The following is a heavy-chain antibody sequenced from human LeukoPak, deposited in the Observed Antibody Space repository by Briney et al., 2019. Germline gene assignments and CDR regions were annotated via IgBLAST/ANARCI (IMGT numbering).Heavy chain of an antibody. CDR2: INPNSGGT. J-gene: IGHJ6*02. Sequence: ASVKVSCKASGYTFTGYYMQWVRQAPGQGLEWMGWINPNSGGTNYAQKFQGRVTMTRDTSISTAYMELSRLRSEDTAVYFCARDHCVSTGCYEDYYYGLDVWGRGTTVTVSS. D-gene: IGHD2-2*01. CDR3: ARDHCVSTGCYEDYYYGLDV. V-gene: IGHV1-2*02. CDR1: GYTFTGYY.